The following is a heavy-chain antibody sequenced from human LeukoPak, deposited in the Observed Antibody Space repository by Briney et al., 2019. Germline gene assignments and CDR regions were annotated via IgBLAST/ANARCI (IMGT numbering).Heavy chain of an antibody. V-gene: IGHV1-18*01. J-gene: IGHJ4*02. CDR2: ISAYNGNT. D-gene: IGHD3-22*01. CDR3: ARAGDYYDSSGYMGY. CDR1: GYTFTSYG. Sequence: ASVKVSCKASGYTFTSYGISWVRQAPGQGLERMGWISAYNGNTNYAQKLQGRVTMTTDTSTSTAYMELRSLRSDDTAVYYCARAGDYYDSSGYMGYWGQGTLVTVSS.